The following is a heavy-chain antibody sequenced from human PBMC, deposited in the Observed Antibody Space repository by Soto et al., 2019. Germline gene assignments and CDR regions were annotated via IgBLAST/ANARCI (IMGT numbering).Heavy chain of an antibody. J-gene: IGHJ6*02. CDR3: AKGLTMIAVVITDYEYYYGMDV. CDR1: GFTFSSYA. D-gene: IGHD3-22*01. Sequence: GGSLRLSCAASGFTFSSYAMTWVRQAPGKGLEWVSVISGSGGSTHYADSVKGRFTISRDNSKNTLYLQMNSLRAEDTAVYYCAKGLTMIAVVITDYEYYYGMDVWGQGTTVTVSS. CDR2: ISGSGGST. V-gene: IGHV3-23*01.